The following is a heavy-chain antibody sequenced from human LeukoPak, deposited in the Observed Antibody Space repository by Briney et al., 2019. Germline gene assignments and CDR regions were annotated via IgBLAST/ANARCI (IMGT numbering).Heavy chain of an antibody. V-gene: IGHV4-59*01. CDR3: AKPAHYGSGSYPYYFDY. CDR1: GGSISSYY. J-gene: IGHJ4*02. D-gene: IGHD3-10*01. CDR2: IYYSGST. Sequence: PSETLSLTCTVSGGSISSYYWSWIRQPPGKGLEWIGYIYYSGSTNYNPPLKSRVTISVDTSKNQFSLKLSSVPAADTAVYYCAKPAHYGSGSYPYYFDYWGQGTLVTVSS.